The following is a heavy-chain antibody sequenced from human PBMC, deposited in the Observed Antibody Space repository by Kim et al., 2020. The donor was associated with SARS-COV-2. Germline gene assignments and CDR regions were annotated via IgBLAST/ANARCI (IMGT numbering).Heavy chain of an antibody. CDR3: VRIAGGDPIQPTYYYYYGLDV. CDR2: IKPDGDEE. V-gene: IGHV3-7*01. J-gene: IGHJ6*02. Sequence: GGSLRLSCAASGFSFRTYWMSWVRQAPGKGLEWVANIKPDGDEEYYVDSVKGRFTISRDNPNKSLYLQMNSLRAEDTATYYCVRIAGGDPIQPTYYYYYGLDVWGPGTTVTVAS. D-gene: IGHD1-26*01. CDR1: GFSFRTYW.